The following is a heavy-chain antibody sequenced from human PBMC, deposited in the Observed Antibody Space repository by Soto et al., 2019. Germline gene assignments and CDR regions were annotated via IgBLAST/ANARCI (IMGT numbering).Heavy chain of an antibody. D-gene: IGHD3-22*01. J-gene: IGHJ3*02. Sequence: ASVKVSCKASGGTFSSYAISWVRQAPGQGLEWMGGIIPIFGTANYAQKFQGRVTITADESTSTAYMELSSLRSEDTAVYYCATRRSGVMIAPNDAFDIWGQGTMVTVSS. CDR2: IIPIFGTA. CDR3: ATRRSGVMIAPNDAFDI. CDR1: GGTFSSYA. V-gene: IGHV1-69*13.